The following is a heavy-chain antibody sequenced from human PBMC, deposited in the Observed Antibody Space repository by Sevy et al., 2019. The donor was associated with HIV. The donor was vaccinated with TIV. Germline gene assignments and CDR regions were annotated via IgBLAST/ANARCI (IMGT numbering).Heavy chain of an antibody. CDR2: ISGSGGST. CDR1: GFTFSSYA. D-gene: IGHD1-1*01. Sequence: GGSLRLSCAASGFTFSSYAMSWVRQAPGKGLEWVSAISGSGGSTYYADSVKGRFTISRDNSKNTLYLQMNSLRAEDTAVYYCAKDLEYNWNDVAAFDIWGQGTMVTVSS. CDR3: AKDLEYNWNDVAAFDI. V-gene: IGHV3-23*01. J-gene: IGHJ3*02.